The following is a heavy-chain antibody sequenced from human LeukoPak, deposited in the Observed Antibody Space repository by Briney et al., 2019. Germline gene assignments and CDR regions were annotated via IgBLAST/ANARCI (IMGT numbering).Heavy chain of an antibody. J-gene: IGHJ6*03. D-gene: IGHD3-9*01. CDR1: GFTFSSYW. Sequence: GGSLRLSCAASGFTFSSYWKSWVRQAPGKGLEWVANIKQDGSEKYYVDSVKGRFTISRDNAKNSLYLQMNSLRAEDTAVYYCARDGRVPSYDILTGYFSYYYYYMDVWGKGTTVTVSS. CDR3: ARDGRVPSYDILTGYFSYYYYYMDV. V-gene: IGHV3-7*01. CDR2: IKQDGSEK.